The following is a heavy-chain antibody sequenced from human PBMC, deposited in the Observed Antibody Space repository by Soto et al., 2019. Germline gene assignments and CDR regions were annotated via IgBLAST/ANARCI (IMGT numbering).Heavy chain of an antibody. CDR2: INAGNGNT. Sequence: ASVKVSCKASGYTFTSYAMHWVRQAPGQRLEWMGWINAGNGNTKYSQKFQGRVTITRDTSASTAYMELSSLRSEDTAVYYCASDYHDSNCYDYNALDVWGQGTTVTVSS. J-gene: IGHJ6*02. CDR1: GYTFTSYA. CDR3: ASDYHDSNCYDYNALDV. D-gene: IGHD3-22*01. V-gene: IGHV1-3*01.